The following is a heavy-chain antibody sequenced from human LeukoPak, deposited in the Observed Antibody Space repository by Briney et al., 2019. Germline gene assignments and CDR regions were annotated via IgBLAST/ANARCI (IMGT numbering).Heavy chain of an antibody. Sequence: SETLSLTCTVSGGSISSSNDCWDWIRQPPGRGLEWIASSYYGGSTYYNPSLKSRVTISADTSKNQVSLKLRSVTAADTALYYCTRRRAGRLYNWFDPWGQGTLVTVSS. D-gene: IGHD1-1*01. CDR3: TRRRAGRLYNWFDP. J-gene: IGHJ5*02. V-gene: IGHV4-39*01. CDR1: GGSISSSNDC. CDR2: SYYGGST.